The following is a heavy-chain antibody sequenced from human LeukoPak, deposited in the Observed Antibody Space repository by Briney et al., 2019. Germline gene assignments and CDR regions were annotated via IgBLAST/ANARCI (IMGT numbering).Heavy chain of an antibody. CDR1: GFTFSNAW. Sequence: GGSLRLSCAASGFTFSNAWMSWVRQAPGKGLEWVGRIKSKTDGGTTDYAAPVKGRFTISRDDSKNTLYLQMNSLKTEDTAVYYCTTGSPSNRRPAAIQYQTRFVFDPWGQGTLVTVSS. CDR2: IKSKTDGGTT. V-gene: IGHV3-15*01. CDR3: TTGSPSNRRPAAIQYQTRFVFDP. D-gene: IGHD2-2*01. J-gene: IGHJ5*02.